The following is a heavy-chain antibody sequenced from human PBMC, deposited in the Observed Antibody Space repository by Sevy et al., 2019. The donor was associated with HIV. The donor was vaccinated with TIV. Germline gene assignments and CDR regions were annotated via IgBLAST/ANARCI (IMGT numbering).Heavy chain of an antibody. Sequence: SETLSLTCTVSGGSISSYYWSWIRQPPGKGLEWIGYIYYSGSTNYNPSLKSRVTISVDTSKNQFSLKLSSVTAADTAVYYCARAERGLGYCSGGSYYSGEGFDYWGQGTLVTVSS. J-gene: IGHJ4*02. CDR2: IYYSGST. D-gene: IGHD2-15*01. V-gene: IGHV4-59*01. CDR1: GGSISSYY. CDR3: ARAERGLGYCSGGSYYSGEGFDY.